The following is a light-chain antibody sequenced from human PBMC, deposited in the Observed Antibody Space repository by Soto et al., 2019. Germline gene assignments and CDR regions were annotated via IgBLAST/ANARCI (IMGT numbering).Light chain of an antibody. CDR1: QSVTRNY. CDR2: GAS. V-gene: IGKV3-20*01. J-gene: IGKJ1*01. CDR3: QQYGRSRT. Sequence: EIVMTHSPATLSVSPWDIATLSCRVSQSVTRNYLAWYHQKPGQAPRLLIYGASIRATGIPDRFRGSGSGTDFILTISRLEPEDFGVYYCQQYGRSRTFGQGTKVDIK.